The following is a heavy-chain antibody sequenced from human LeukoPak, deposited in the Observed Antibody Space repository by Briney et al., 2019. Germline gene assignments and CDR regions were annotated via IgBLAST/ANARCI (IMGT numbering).Heavy chain of an antibody. CDR2: IYTSGST. J-gene: IGHJ3*02. CDR1: GGSLSYYY. D-gene: IGHD2-15*01. CDR3: ARENVAAAQRPFDI. V-gene: IGHV4-4*07. Sequence: PSETLSLTCTVSGGSLSYYYWSWIRQPAGRGLQWIGRIYTSGSTKYNPSLNSRVTVSVDTSKNQISLKLNSVTAADTAVYYCARENVAAAQRPFDIWGQGTMVTVSS.